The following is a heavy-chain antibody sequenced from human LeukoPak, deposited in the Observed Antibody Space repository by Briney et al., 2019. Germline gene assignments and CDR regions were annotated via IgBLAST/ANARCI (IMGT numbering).Heavy chain of an antibody. V-gene: IGHV4-34*01. CDR1: GGSFSGYY. J-gene: IGHJ5*02. CDR3: ARVTPYCSGGSCYPGWFDP. Sequence: SETLSLTCAVYGGSFSGYYWSWIRQSPGKGLEWIGEINHSGSTNYNPSLKSRVTISVDTSKNQFSLKLSSVTAADTAVYYCARVTPYCSGGSCYPGWFDPWGQGTLVTVSS. CDR2: INHSGST. D-gene: IGHD2-15*01.